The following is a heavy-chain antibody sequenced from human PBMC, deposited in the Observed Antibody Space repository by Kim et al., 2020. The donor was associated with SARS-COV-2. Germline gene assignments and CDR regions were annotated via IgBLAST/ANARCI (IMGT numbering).Heavy chain of an antibody. CDR2: INAGNGNT. CDR3: ASEGPGSYAFDI. V-gene: IGHV1-3*01. D-gene: IGHD3-10*01. Sequence: ASVKVSCKASGYTFTSYAMHWVRQAPGQRLEWMGWINAGNGNTKYSQKFQGRVTITRDTSASTAYMELSSLRSEDTAVYYCASEGPGSYAFDIWGQGTMVTVSS. J-gene: IGHJ3*02. CDR1: GYTFTSYA.